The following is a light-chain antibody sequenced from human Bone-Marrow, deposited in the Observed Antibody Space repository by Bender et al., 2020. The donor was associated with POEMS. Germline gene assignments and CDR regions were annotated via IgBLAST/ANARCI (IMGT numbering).Light chain of an antibody. J-gene: IGLJ2*01. V-gene: IGLV3-10*01. CDR1: ALPTKY. CDR2: EDS. CDR3: YSTDSSDTHNV. Sequence: SYALTQPPSVSVSPGQTARITCSGDALPTKYVYWYQQKSGRAPVLVIYEDSERPSGIPERFSGSSSGTMATLTISGAQVEDEADYYCYSTDSSDTHNVFGGGTKLTVL.